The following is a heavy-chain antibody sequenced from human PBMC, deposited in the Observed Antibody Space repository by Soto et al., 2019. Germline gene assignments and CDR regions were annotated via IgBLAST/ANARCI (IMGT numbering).Heavy chain of an antibody. CDR3: ARQGGYSGYDSSH. J-gene: IGHJ4*02. CDR1: GYSFTSYW. Sequence: GESLKISCKGSGYSFTSYWISWVRQMPGKGLEWVGRIDPSDPYTNYSPSFQGHVTISADKSISTAYLQWSSLKASDTAMYYCARQGGYSGYDSSHWGQGTLVTVSS. CDR2: IDPSDPYT. V-gene: IGHV5-10-1*01. D-gene: IGHD5-12*01.